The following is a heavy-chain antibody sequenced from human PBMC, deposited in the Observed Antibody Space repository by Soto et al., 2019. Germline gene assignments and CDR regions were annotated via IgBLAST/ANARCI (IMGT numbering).Heavy chain of an antibody. J-gene: IGHJ4*02. CDR2: ISYDGSNK. CDR3: ARGTRGYSYGFFDY. Sequence: VGSLRLSCAASGFTFSSYAMHWVRQAPGKGLEWVAVISYDGSNKYYADSVKGRFTISRDNSKNTLYLQMNSLRAEDTAVYYCARGTRGYSYGFFDYWGQGTLVTVSS. CDR1: GFTFSSYA. D-gene: IGHD5-18*01. V-gene: IGHV3-30-3*01.